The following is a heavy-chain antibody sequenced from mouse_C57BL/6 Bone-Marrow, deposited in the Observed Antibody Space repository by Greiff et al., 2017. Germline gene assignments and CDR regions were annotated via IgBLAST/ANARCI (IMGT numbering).Heavy chain of an antibody. CDR2: IHPNSGST. V-gene: IGHV1-64*01. CDR3: ARGLRLPPWFAY. Sequence: VQLQQPGAELVKPGASVKLSCKASGYTFTSYWMHWVKQRPGQGLEWIGMIHPNSGSTNYNEKFKSKATLTVAKSSSTAYMQLSSLTSEDSAVYYCARGLRLPPWFAYWGQGTLVTVSA. J-gene: IGHJ3*01. D-gene: IGHD3-2*02. CDR1: GYTFTSYW.